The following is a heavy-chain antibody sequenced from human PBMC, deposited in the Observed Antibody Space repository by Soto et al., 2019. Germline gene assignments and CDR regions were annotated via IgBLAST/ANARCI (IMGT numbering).Heavy chain of an antibody. CDR1: GGSFSGYY. J-gene: IGHJ4*02. Sequence: SETLSLTCAVYGGSFSGYYWSWIRQPPGKGLEWIGEINHSGSTNYNPSLKSRVTISVDTSKNQFSLKLSSVTAADTAVYYCARGALIVVVPAAIDYFDYWGQGTLVTSPQ. V-gene: IGHV4-34*01. CDR2: INHSGST. D-gene: IGHD2-2*02. CDR3: ARGALIVVVPAAIDYFDY.